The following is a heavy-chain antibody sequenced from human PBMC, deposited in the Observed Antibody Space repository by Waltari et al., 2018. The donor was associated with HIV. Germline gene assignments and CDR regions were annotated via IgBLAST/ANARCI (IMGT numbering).Heavy chain of an antibody. CDR2: RNQEGDKR. V-gene: IGHV3-7*01. J-gene: IGHJ6*02. D-gene: IGHD1-1*01. Sequence: EVQVVESGGALVQPGGSLRLSCAVSGLTYNRFWLCWVRQAPGKRQEWAANRNQEGDKRYHLGSVKGRFTDSRDNPSNSLYLRMNSLRVENTAVCCCAGEDECTSTRDNYHYGMVGWRQATTVLVSS. CDR1: GLTYNRFW. CDR3: AGEDECTSTRDNYHYGMVG.